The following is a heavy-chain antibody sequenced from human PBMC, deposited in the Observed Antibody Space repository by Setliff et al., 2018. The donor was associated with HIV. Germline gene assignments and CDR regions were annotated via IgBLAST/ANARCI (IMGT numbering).Heavy chain of an antibody. D-gene: IGHD3-10*01. CDR3: ARVRSYGSAYDAFDV. V-gene: IGHV4-59*08. J-gene: IGHJ3*01. Sequence: ASETLSLTCTVSGGSISSYYWSWIRQPPGKGLEWIGYIYYSGSTNYNPSLKSRVTISVDTSKNQFSLKLSSVTAADTAVYYCARVRSYGSAYDAFDVWGPGTMVTVSS. CDR1: GGSISSYY. CDR2: IYYSGST.